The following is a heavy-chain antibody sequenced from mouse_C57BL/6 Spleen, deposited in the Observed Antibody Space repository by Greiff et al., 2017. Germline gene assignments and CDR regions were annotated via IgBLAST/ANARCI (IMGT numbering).Heavy chain of an antibody. CDR1: GYSITSGYY. CDR3: ARKSYVFYAMDY. Sequence: ESGPGLVKPSQSLSLTCSVTGYSITSGYYWYWFRQFPGNKLEWLGYISYDGSNNYNPSLKNRISITRDTSKNQFFLKWNSVTTEDTATYDCARKSYVFYAMDYWGQGTSVTVSS. J-gene: IGHJ4*01. V-gene: IGHV3-6*01. CDR2: ISYDGSN. D-gene: IGHD1-1*01.